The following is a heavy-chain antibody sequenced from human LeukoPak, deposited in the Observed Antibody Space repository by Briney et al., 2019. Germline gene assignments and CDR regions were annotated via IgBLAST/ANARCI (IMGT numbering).Heavy chain of an antibody. D-gene: IGHD3-10*01. V-gene: IGHV3-23*01. Sequence: GGTLRLSCAASGFTFSSYGMSWVRQAPGKGLEWVSAISGSGGSTYYADSVKGRFTISRDNSKNTLYLQMNSLRAEDTDVYYCAKSPLWFGELLSGQYYYYYYMDVWGKGTTVTISS. J-gene: IGHJ6*03. CDR3: AKSPLWFGELLSGQYYYYYYMDV. CDR2: ISGSGGST. CDR1: GFTFSSYG.